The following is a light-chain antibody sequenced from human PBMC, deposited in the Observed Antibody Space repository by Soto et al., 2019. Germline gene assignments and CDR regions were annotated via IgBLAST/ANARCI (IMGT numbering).Light chain of an antibody. V-gene: IGKV3-15*01. CDR2: VAS. Sequence: EIVMTQSPATLSVSPGERATLSCRASQSVSNNLAWYQQQPGQAPRLLIYVASTRATGIPARFSGSGSGTEFTLTISSLQSEDFGVYYCQQYNNWPIAFGQGTKVDIK. J-gene: IGKJ2*01. CDR1: QSVSNN. CDR3: QQYNNWPIA.